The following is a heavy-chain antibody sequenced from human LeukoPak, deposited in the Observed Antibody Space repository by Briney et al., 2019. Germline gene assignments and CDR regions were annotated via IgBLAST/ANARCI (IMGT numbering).Heavy chain of an antibody. J-gene: IGHJ3*02. Sequence: ASVKVSCKVSEYTLTELSMHWVRQAPGKGLEWMGGFDPEDGETIYAQKFQGRVTMTEDTPTDTAYMELSSLRSEDTAVYYCATTRAVCSGGSCYEVDAFDIWGQGTMVTVSS. CDR3: ATTRAVCSGGSCYEVDAFDI. V-gene: IGHV1-24*01. D-gene: IGHD2-15*01. CDR2: FDPEDGET. CDR1: EYTLTELS.